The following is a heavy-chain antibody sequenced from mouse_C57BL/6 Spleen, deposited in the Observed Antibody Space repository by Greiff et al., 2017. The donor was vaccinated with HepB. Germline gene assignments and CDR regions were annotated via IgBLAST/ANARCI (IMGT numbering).Heavy chain of an antibody. Sequence: QSGPGLVKPSQSLSLTCSVTGYSITSGYYWNWIRQFPGNKLEWMGYISYDGSNNYNPSLKNRISITRDTSKNQFFLKLNSVTTEDTATYYCAREGDTRYYYAMDYWGQGTSVTVSS. V-gene: IGHV3-6*01. CDR1: GYSITSGYY. J-gene: IGHJ4*01. CDR2: ISYDGSN. CDR3: AREGDTRYYYAMDY. D-gene: IGHD1-1*01.